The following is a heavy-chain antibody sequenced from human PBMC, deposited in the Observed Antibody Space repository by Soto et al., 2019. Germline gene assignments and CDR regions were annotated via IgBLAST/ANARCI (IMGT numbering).Heavy chain of an antibody. D-gene: IGHD3-9*01. J-gene: IGHJ6*03. CDR2: ISGSGGST. CDR1: GFTFSSYA. Sequence: EVQLLESGGGLVQPGGSLRLSCAASGFTFSSYAMSWVRQAPGKGLEWVSAISGSGGSTYYADSVKGRFTISRDNSKNTLYLQMNSLRAEDTAVYYCAKDRVYYDILTGYLANYYMDVWGKGTTVTVSS. CDR3: AKDRVYYDILTGYLANYYMDV. V-gene: IGHV3-23*01.